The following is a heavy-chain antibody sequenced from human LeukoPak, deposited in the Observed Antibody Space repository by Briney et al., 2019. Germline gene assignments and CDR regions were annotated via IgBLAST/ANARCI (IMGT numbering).Heavy chain of an antibody. D-gene: IGHD3-16*02. CDR2: IYPGDSDT. CDR1: GYSFTSYW. V-gene: IGHV5-51*01. J-gene: IGHJ4*02. Sequence: GESLKISCKGSGYSFTSYWIGWVRQMPGKGLGWMGIIYPGDSDTRYSPSFQGQVTISADKSISTAYLQWSSLKASDTAMYYCARHGPLRLGELSLNYWGQGTLVTVSS. CDR3: ARHGPLRLGELSLNY.